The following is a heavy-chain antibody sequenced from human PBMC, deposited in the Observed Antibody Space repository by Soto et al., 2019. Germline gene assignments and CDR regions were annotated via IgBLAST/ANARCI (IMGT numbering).Heavy chain of an antibody. V-gene: IGHV1-2*04. D-gene: IGHD3-10*01. CDR3: ARVDATDYYKGVCSCFYHNDIDV. Sequence: GASVKVSCKASGYSFTDYHIHWVRQAPGQGLEWLGWINPKSGGTSTAQKFQGWVTMTTDTSISTASMEPTRRTSDDTAIYYCARVDATDYYKGVCSCFYHNDIDVWGQWTTGTVS. J-gene: IGHJ6*02. CDR1: GYSFTDYH. CDR2: INPKSGGT.